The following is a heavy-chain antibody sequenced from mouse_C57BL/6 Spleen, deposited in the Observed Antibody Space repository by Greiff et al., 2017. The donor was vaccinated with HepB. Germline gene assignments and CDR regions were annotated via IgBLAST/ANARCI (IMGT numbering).Heavy chain of an antibody. Sequence: QVQLQQPGAELVRPGYSVKLSCKASGYTFTSYWMDWVKQRPGQGLEWIGNIYPSDSETHYNQKFKDKATLTVDKSSSTAYMQLSSLTSEDSAVYYCARSHQDWFAYWGQGTLVTVSA. CDR2: IYPSDSET. CDR1: GYTFTSYW. J-gene: IGHJ3*01. CDR3: ARSHQDWFAY. V-gene: IGHV1-61*01.